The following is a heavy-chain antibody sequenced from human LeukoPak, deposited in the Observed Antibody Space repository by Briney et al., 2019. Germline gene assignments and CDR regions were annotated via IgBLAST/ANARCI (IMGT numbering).Heavy chain of an antibody. CDR3: TTRLQHHFDY. CDR1: GFTFSSYS. CDR2: ISSSSSYI. V-gene: IGHV3-21*04. Sequence: GGSLRLSCAASGFTFSSYSMNWVRQAPGKGLEWVSSISSSSSYIYYADSVNGRFTISRDDFLNVVYLQMNSLTVEDTAVYYCTTRLQHHFDYWGQGTQVTVSS. J-gene: IGHJ4*02. D-gene: IGHD4-11*01.